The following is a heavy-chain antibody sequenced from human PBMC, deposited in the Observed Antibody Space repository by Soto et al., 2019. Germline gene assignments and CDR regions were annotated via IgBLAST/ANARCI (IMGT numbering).Heavy chain of an antibody. V-gene: IGHV1-3*01. CDR2: INPLNGDT. J-gene: IGHJ4*02. D-gene: IGHD3-22*01. CDR1: GYTLTNYC. CDR3: ARDYYKYYDSSGSYRSPAY. Sequence: ASVKVSCKASGYTLTNYCIHWVRQAPGQRLEWMGWINPLNGDTKYSQKFQGRVTIARDTSASTAYMDLSSLTSEDTAVYYCARDYYKYYDSSGSYRSPAYWGQGTLVTVSS.